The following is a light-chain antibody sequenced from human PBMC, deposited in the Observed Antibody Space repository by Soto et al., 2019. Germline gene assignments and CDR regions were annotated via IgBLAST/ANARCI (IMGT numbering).Light chain of an antibody. Sequence: EIVMTQSPATLSVSPGERATLSCRASQSVSNTLAWYQQIPGQAPRLLIYAASTRATGIPARFSGSGSGTDFTLTISSLQSEDFAIYYFQQYITWPYTFRQGTKLQI. CDR1: QSVSNT. J-gene: IGKJ2*01. CDR3: QQYITWPYT. CDR2: AAS. V-gene: IGKV3-15*01.